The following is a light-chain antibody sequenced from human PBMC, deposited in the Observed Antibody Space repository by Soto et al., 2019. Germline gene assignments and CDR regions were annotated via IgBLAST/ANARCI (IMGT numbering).Light chain of an antibody. CDR3: GSYAGSITLV. V-gene: IGLV2-23*01. CDR2: DDI. CDR1: RSDVGGYNL. J-gene: IGLJ2*01. Sequence: QSGLTQTVSVSGSPGQSITMSCTGTRSDVGGYNLVSWYQIIQGKAPKLLIHDDIKRPSGASDRFSGSKSGNTASLTIAGLQAEDEADYYCGSYAGSITLVFGGGTQLTVL.